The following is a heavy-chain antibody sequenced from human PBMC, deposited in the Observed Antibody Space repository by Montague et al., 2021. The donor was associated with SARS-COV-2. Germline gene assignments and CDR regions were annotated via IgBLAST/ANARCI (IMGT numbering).Heavy chain of an antibody. J-gene: IGHJ6*02. CDR1: GFTFSSYE. CDR2: ISSGSTI. V-gene: IGHV3-48*03. Sequence: SLRLSCAASGFTFSSYEMNWVRQAPGKGLEWVSYISSGSTIYYAXXVKGRFTISRDNAKNSLYLQMNSLRAEDTAVYYCAREPRETGSDWYYDFWSGYSLPRSYYYYGMDVWGQGTTVTVSS. CDR3: AREPRETGSDWYYDFWSGYSLPRSYYYYGMDV. D-gene: IGHD3-3*01.